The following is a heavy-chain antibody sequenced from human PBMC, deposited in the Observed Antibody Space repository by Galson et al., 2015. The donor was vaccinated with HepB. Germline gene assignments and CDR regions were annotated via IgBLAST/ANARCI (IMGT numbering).Heavy chain of an antibody. CDR3: ARVDCSGAACQGFGMDV. J-gene: IGHJ6*02. D-gene: IGHD2-15*01. Sequence: SLRLSCAASGLTFSDYSMNWVRQAPGKGLEWVSSISSSSNYIYYDDSVRGRFTTSRDNAKNSLCLQMDSLRAEDTAMYYCARVDCSGAACQGFGMDVWGQGTAVTVSS. CDR1: GLTFSDYS. V-gene: IGHV3-21*06. CDR2: ISSSSNYI.